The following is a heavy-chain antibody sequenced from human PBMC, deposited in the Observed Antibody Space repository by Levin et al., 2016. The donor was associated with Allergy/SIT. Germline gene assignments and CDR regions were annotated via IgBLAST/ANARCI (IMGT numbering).Heavy chain of an antibody. CDR2: INTGNGNT. Sequence: WVRQAPGQRLEWMGWINTGNGNTKYSQKFQGRVTITRDTSASTAYMELSSLRSEDTAVYYCARPLSDSSGWYWFDPWGQGTLVTVSS. CDR3: ARPLSDSSGWYWFDP. J-gene: IGHJ5*02. D-gene: IGHD6-19*01. V-gene: IGHV1-3*04.